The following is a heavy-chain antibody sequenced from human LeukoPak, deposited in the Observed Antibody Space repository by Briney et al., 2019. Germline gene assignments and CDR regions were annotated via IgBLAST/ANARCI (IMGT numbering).Heavy chain of an antibody. J-gene: IGHJ4*02. CDR1: EFTFSRYW. V-gene: IGHV3-74*01. CDR3: VRDSSASY. D-gene: IGHD3-22*01. CDR2: INSDGTIT. Sequence: GGSLRLSCAASEFTFSRYWMQWVRQAPGNGLVSVSRINSDGTITNYADSVKGRFTISRDNAKNTLYLQMNSLRAEDTAVYYCVRDSSASYWGQGTLVNVSS.